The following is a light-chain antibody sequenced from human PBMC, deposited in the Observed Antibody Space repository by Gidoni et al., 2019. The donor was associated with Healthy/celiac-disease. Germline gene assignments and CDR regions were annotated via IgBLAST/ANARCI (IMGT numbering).Light chain of an antibody. CDR1: QSSSSY. Sequence: DIHITHSLSSLSASVGDRVTITCRASQSSSSYLKWYQQKPGKAPKLLIYAAYSLQSGVPSRFSGSGSGTDFTLTISSLQPEDFATYYCQQSYSTPLTFGGGTKVEIK. J-gene: IGKJ4*01. CDR2: AAY. V-gene: IGKV1-39*01. CDR3: QQSYSTPLT.